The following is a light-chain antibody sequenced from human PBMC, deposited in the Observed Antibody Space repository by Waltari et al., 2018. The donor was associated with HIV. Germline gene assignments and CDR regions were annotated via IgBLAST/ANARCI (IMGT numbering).Light chain of an antibody. J-gene: IGKJ4*01. CDR1: QSVGSF. CDR3: QQRSDWPLT. V-gene: IGKV3-11*01. Sequence: EIVLTQSPVTLSLSLGERATLSCRASQSVGSFLAWYQQKPGQAPRLLIYDASKRASGIPARFSGTGSGTDYTLTISSLEPEDFAVYYCQQRSDWPLTFGGGTTVDIK. CDR2: DAS.